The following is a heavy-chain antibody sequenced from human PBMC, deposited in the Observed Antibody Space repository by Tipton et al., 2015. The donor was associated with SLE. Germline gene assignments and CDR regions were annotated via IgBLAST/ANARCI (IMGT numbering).Heavy chain of an antibody. Sequence: TLSLSCTVSGGSISSYYWSWIRQPAGKGLEWIGRIYTSGSTNYNPSLKSRVTMSVDTSKNQFSLKLSSVTAADTAVYYCARVLSPYLDALDIWGQGTMVTVSS. J-gene: IGHJ3*02. CDR3: ARVLSPYLDALDI. CDR1: GGSISSYY. D-gene: IGHD3-16*01. V-gene: IGHV4-4*07. CDR2: IYTSGST.